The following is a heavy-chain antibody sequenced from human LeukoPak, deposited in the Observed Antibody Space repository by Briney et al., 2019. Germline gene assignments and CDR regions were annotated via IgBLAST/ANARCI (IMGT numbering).Heavy chain of an antibody. CDR1: GGSFSGYY. Sequence: PSETLSLTCAVYGGSFSGYYWSWIRQPPGKGLEWIGEINHSGSTNYNPSLKSRVTISVDTSKNQFSLKLSSVTAADTAVYYCARGGVSSGWYRLDKLDYWGQGTLVTVSS. CDR3: ARGGVSSGWYRLDKLDY. CDR2: INHSGST. V-gene: IGHV4-34*01. D-gene: IGHD6-19*01. J-gene: IGHJ4*02.